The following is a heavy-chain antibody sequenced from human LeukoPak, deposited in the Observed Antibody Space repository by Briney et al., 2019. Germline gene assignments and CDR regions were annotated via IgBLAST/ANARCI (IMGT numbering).Heavy chain of an antibody. Sequence: GASVKVSCKASGYTFTSYGITWVRQAPGQGLEWRGWISAYNGNTNYAQKLQGRVTMTTDTSTSTTYMELRSLRSDDTAVYYCARAAGFDWFSDFDYWGQGTLVTVSS. CDR3: ARAAGFDWFSDFDY. J-gene: IGHJ4*02. CDR2: ISAYNGNT. D-gene: IGHD3-9*01. CDR1: GYTFTSYG. V-gene: IGHV1-18*01.